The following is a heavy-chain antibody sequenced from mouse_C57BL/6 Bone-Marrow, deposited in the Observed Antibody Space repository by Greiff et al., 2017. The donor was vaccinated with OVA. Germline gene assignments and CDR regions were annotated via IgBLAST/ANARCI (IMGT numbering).Heavy chain of an antibody. J-gene: IGHJ2*01. V-gene: IGHV1-19*01. CDR1: GYTFTDYY. CDR3: ARSGTTVVATWEVDY. Sequence: EVQLQQSGPVLVKPGASVKMSCKASGYTFTDYYMNWVKQSHGKSLEWIGVINPYNGGTSYNQKFKGKATLTVDKSSSTAYMELNSLTSEDSAVYYCARSGTTVVATWEVDYWGQGTTLTVSS. CDR2: INPYNGGT. D-gene: IGHD1-1*01.